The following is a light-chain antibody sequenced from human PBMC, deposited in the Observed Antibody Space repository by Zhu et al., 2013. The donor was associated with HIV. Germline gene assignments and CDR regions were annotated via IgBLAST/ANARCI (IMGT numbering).Light chain of an antibody. Sequence: DIQMTQSPSSLSASVGDRVTITCRASQSISSYLNWYQQKSGKVPKLLIYAASSLQSGVPSRFSGSGSGTDFTLSISSLQPEDFATYYCQQSYSIPFTFGPGTKVDIK. CDR3: QQSYSIPFT. CDR2: AAS. V-gene: IGKV1-39*01. J-gene: IGKJ3*01. CDR1: QSISSY.